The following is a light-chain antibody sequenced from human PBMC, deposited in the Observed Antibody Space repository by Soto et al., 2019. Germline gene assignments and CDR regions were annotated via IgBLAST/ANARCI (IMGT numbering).Light chain of an antibody. V-gene: IGLV2-14*01. J-gene: IGLJ1*01. CDR3: TSYTTSNTPYV. CDR1: SNDVGAYNF. CDR2: EVT. Sequence: QSALTQPASVSGSPGQSITISCSGTSNDVGAYNFVSWYHVHPGRAPKLMISEVTVRPSGISHRFSGSKSGNSASLTISGLQAEDEADYYCTSYTTSNTPYVFGSGTKRTVL.